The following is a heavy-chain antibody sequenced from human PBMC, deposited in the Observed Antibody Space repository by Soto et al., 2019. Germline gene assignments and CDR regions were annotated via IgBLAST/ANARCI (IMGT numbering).Heavy chain of an antibody. Sequence: QVQLQESGPGLVKPSETLSLTCTVSGDSITSAGYYWSWIRKHPGKGLEWFGYIYYSGTTYYNPSLSSRVTISVDTSKNQFSLKLTSVTAADTAMYYCARYNGDTRLFDPWGRGTLVTVSS. J-gene: IGHJ5*02. CDR3: ARYNGDTRLFDP. V-gene: IGHV4-31*03. D-gene: IGHD4-17*01. CDR1: GDSITSAGYY. CDR2: IYYSGTT.